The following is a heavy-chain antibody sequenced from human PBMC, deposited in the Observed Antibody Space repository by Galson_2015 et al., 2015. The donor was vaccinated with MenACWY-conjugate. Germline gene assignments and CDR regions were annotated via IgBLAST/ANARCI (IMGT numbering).Heavy chain of an antibody. CDR2: ISAYNGNT. V-gene: IGHV1-18*01. D-gene: IGHD5-12*01. J-gene: IGHJ3*02. CDR3: ARWLPGTFDAFDM. Sequence: SVKVSCKASGYTFTSYGITWVRQTPGQGLEWMGWISAYNGNTNCAQKLQGRVTMTTDTSTSTAYMELRSLRSDDTAVYYCARWLPGTFDAFDMWGQGTMVTVSS. CDR1: GYTFTSYG.